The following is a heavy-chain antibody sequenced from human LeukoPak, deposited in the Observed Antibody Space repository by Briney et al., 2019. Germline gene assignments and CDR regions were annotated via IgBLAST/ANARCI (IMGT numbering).Heavy chain of an antibody. CDR2: ISFDGSIE. CDR1: GFTFSSYG. V-gene: IGHV3-30*18. D-gene: IGHD6-19*01. Sequence: TGGSLRLSCAASGFTFSSYGMHWVRQTPGQGLEWVALISFDGSIEYYVDSVKGRFTISRDNSKNTLFLQMNSLRPEDTAVYYCAKDSDIAVAGSDDALDVWGQGTMVTVSS. J-gene: IGHJ3*01. CDR3: AKDSDIAVAGSDDALDV.